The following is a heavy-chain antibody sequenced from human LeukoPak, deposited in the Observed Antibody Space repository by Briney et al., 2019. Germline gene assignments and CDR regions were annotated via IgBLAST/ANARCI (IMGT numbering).Heavy chain of an antibody. Sequence: AGGSLRLSCAASGFTFSSYWMSWVRQAPGKGLEWVAKIKQDGSERAYVDSVKGRLTISRDNAKNSLYLQTNSLRAEDTAVYYCARDYDFWSGYRLQLDYWGQGTLVTVSS. CDR2: IKQDGSER. D-gene: IGHD3-3*01. CDR1: GFTFSSYW. J-gene: IGHJ4*02. CDR3: ARDYDFWSGYRLQLDY. V-gene: IGHV3-7*01.